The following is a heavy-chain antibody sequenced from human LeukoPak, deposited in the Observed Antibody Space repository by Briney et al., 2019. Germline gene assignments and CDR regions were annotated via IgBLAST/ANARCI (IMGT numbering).Heavy chain of an antibody. CDR3: ARQMTSTRLFDS. CDR2: IGSDGSKK. D-gene: IGHD5/OR15-5a*01. Sequence: PGGSLTLSCVACGFIFSAHPLHWVRQSPDKGLEWVALIGSDGSKKYYADSARGRFTVSRENSNNTLFLQMNTLRADDTAVYFCARQMTSTRLFDSWGQGTLVTVSS. J-gene: IGHJ4*02. V-gene: IGHV3-30*04. CDR1: GFIFSAHP.